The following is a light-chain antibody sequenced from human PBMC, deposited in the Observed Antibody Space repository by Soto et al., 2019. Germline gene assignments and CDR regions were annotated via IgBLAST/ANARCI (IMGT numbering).Light chain of an antibody. CDR2: NNN. J-gene: IGLJ3*02. Sequence: QSVLTQPPSVSGAPGQRVTISCTGSSSNIGAGYDVHWYQQLPGTAPKLLIYNNNNRPSGVPDRFSGSKSGTSASLAITGLQPEDEADYYCQSYETSLSAWVFGGGTQLTVL. V-gene: IGLV1-40*01. CDR3: QSYETSLSAWV. CDR1: SSNIGAGYD.